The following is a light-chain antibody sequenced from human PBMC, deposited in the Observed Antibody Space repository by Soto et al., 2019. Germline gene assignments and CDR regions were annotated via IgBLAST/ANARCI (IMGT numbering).Light chain of an antibody. CDR1: SSDVGAYNY. J-gene: IGLJ3*02. V-gene: IGLV2-14*01. CDR2: DVT. CDR3: SSYTTSSTLV. Sequence: QSVLTQPASVSGSPGQSITISCTGTSSDVGAYNYVSWYQQLPDKAPKLTIYDVTYRPSGVSNRFSGSKSGNTASLTISGLQAEDEADYFCSSYTTSSTLVFGGGTKLTVL.